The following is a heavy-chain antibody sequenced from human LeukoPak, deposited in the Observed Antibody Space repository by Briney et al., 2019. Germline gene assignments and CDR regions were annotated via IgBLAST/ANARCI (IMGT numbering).Heavy chain of an antibody. CDR2: IKQDGSEK. J-gene: IGHJ4*02. CDR3: ARVDMEGYFDY. CDR1: GFTFSNCW. Sequence: PGGSLRLSYAASGFTFSNCWMTWVRQAPGKGLEWVANIKQDGSEKYYVDSVKGRFTISRDNAKNSLYLQMNSLRAEDTAVYYCARVDMEGYFDYWGQGTLVTVSS. V-gene: IGHV3-7*01. D-gene: IGHD1-1*01.